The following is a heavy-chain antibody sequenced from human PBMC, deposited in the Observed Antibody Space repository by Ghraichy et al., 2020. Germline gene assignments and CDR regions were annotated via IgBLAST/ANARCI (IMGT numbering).Heavy chain of an antibody. CDR2: ISGSGGST. CDR3: AKDRAAGTGYYYYYYGMDV. CDR1: GFTFSSYA. J-gene: IGHJ6*02. V-gene: IGHV3-23*01. D-gene: IGHD6-13*01. Sequence: LTCAASGFTFSSYAMSWVRQAPGKGLEWVSAISGSGGSTYYADSVKGRFTISRDNSKNTLYLQMNSLRAEDTAVYYCAKDRAAGTGYYYYYYGMDVWGQGTTVTVSS.